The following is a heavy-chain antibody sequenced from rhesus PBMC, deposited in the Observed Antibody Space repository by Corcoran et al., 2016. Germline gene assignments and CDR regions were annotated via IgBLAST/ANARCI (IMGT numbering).Heavy chain of an antibody. CDR2: VYGMGWGP. CDR1: GGSISSDNR. V-gene: IGHV4-93*02. D-gene: IGHD6-43*01. J-gene: IGHJ4*01. Sequence: QVQLQELGPAVVKPSETLSLTCAVSGGSISSDNRRNWVRQSPGKGLEWIGLVYGMGWGPGYNPSLKSVAALSMNTSRNQFSLNVTSVAAADSAVYCCVRHFTSSHFDYWGRGVLVTVSS. CDR3: VRHFTSSHFDY.